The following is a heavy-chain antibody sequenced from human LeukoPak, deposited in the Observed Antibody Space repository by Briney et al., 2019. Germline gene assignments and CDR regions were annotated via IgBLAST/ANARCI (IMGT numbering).Heavy chain of an antibody. CDR1: GFTFSSYA. CDR3: AKADDDIVVVVAATQMDY. J-gene: IGHJ4*02. CDR2: ISGSGGST. Sequence: PGGSLRLSCAASGFTFSSYAMSWVRQAPGKGLEWVSAISGSGGSTYYADSVKGRFTISRDNSKNTLYLQMNSLKAEDTAVYYCAKADDDIVVVVAATQMDYWGQGTLVTVSS. V-gene: IGHV3-23*01. D-gene: IGHD2-15*01.